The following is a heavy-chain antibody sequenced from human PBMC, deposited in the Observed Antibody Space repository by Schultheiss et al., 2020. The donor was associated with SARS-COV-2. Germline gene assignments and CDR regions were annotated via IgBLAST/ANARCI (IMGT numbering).Heavy chain of an antibody. CDR2: IYYSGST. CDR1: GGSVSSGSYY. V-gene: IGHV4-39*01. Sequence: SETLSLTCTVSGGSVSSGSYYWSWIRQPPGKGLEWIGSIYYSGSTYYNPSLKSRVTISVDTSKNQFSLKLSSVTAADTAVYYCARRGNIVVVVAATRDYGGNWGDFDYWGQGTLVTVSS. D-gene: IGHD2-15*01. J-gene: IGHJ4*02. CDR3: ARRGNIVVVVAATRDYGGNWGDFDY.